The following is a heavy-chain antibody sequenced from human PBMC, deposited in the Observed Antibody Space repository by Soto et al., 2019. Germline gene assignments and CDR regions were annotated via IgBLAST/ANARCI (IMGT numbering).Heavy chain of an antibody. V-gene: IGHV3-23*01. CDR1: GFCFSSHA. CDR3: FKGAYDYGATGYSPNC. Sequence: GGSLRLSCAASGFCFSSHAMSWVRPCPWKRMEWVSGMSGSGDGTHYADSWKGRFTVSRDNSKSTLYLQMISLRADETAVYYCFKGAYDYGATGYSPNCWGKRTRVTVSS. J-gene: IGHJ4*02. CDR2: MSGSGDGT. D-gene: IGHD3-9*01.